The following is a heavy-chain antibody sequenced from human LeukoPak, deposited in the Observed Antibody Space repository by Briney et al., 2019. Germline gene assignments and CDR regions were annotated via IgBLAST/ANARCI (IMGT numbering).Heavy chain of an antibody. J-gene: IGHJ5*01. Sequence: ASVNVSCKASGYTFTSYYMHWVRQAPGQGLEWMGIINPSGGSTNYAQKFQGRITLTRDMSTTTDYMELSSLTSEDTAVYYCARDNSVGDIAWWFDPWGQGTLVTVSS. D-gene: IGHD2-15*01. CDR2: INPSGGST. V-gene: IGHV1-46*01. CDR3: ARDNSVGDIAWWFDP. CDR1: GYTFTSYY.